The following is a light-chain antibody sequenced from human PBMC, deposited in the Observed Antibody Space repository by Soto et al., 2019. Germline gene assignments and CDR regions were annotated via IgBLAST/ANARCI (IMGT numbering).Light chain of an antibody. CDR2: EGS. CDR3: CSYAGGSTFVL. CDR1: SGDVGSYNL. V-gene: IGLV2-23*03. J-gene: IGLJ2*01. Sequence: QSALTQPASVSGSPGQSITISCTGTSGDVGSYNLVSWYQHHPGKAPKLMIYEGSKRPSGVSNRFSGSTSGNTASLTISGLQADDEADYYCCSYAGGSTFVLFGGETKLTVL.